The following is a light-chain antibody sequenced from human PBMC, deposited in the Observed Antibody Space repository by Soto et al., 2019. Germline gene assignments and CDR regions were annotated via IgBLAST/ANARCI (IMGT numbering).Light chain of an antibody. Sequence: DIQMTQSPSSLSADVGDRVTITCRASQSISNYLIWYQQRPGKAPKLLIHAASTLQSGVPSRFSGSGSGTDFTLTISSLQPEDFATYHCQQAYSVPPTFGQGTKVEI. J-gene: IGKJ1*01. CDR2: AAS. V-gene: IGKV1-39*01. CDR3: QQAYSVPPT. CDR1: QSISNY.